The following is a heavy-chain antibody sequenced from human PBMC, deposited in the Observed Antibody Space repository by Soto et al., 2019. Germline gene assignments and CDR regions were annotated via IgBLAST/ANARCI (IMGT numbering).Heavy chain of an antibody. Sequence: ESGGGVVQPGRSLRLSCVASGFTFSSYGMHWVRQAPGKGLEWVAVIWSDGSNKIYADSVKGRFTISKDNSKNTLYLQMNSLRAEDTAVYYCARDRGAWPFDLWGRGTLVTVSS. D-gene: IGHD3-10*01. V-gene: IGHV3-33*01. J-gene: IGHJ2*01. CDR1: GFTFSSYG. CDR2: IWSDGSNK. CDR3: ARDRGAWPFDL.